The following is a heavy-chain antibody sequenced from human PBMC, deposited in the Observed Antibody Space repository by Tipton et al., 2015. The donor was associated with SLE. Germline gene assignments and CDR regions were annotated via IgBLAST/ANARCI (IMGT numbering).Heavy chain of an antibody. J-gene: IGHJ3*02. CDR2: INHSGST. D-gene: IGHD6-13*01. Sequence: LRLSCAVYGGSFSGYYWSWIRQPPGKGLEWIGEINHSGSTNYNPSLKSRVTISVDTSKNQFSLKLSSVTAADTAVYYCARDTGAAAGSDAFDIWGQGTIVTVSS. CDR3: ARDTGAAAGSDAFDI. CDR1: GGSFSGYY. V-gene: IGHV4-34*09.